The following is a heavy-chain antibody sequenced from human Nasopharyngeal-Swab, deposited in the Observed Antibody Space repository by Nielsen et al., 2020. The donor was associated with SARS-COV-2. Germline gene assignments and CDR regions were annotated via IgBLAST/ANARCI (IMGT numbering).Heavy chain of an antibody. V-gene: IGHV3-9*01. CDR1: GFTFDDYA. D-gene: IGHD2-8*01. Sequence: GGSLRLSCSASGFTFDDYAMHWVRQAPGKGLEWVSGISWNSGSTSYADSVKGRFTISRDNAKNSLYLQMNSLRAEDTALYYCAKDMVSLGVCADYWGQGTLVTVSS. CDR2: ISWNSGST. J-gene: IGHJ4*02. CDR3: AKDMVSLGVCADY.